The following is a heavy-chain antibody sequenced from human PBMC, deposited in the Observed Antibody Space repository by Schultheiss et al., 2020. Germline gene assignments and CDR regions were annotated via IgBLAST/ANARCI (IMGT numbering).Heavy chain of an antibody. V-gene: IGHV3-33*05. D-gene: IGHD6-6*01. CDR2: ISYDGSKN. Sequence: WSLRLSCAASGFTFSSYGMHWVRQAPGKGLEWVAVISYDGSKNSYADSVKGRFTISRDNSKNTLYLQMNSLRADDTAVYYCARPEYTSSYYFDYWGQGTLVTVSS. CDR3: ARPEYTSSYYFDY. J-gene: IGHJ4*02. CDR1: GFTFSSYG.